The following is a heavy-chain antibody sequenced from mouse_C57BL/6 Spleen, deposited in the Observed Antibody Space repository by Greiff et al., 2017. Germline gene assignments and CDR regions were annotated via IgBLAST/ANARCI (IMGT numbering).Heavy chain of an antibody. CDR2: IDTANGNT. CDR3: ARGIYYDLYYYAMDY. CDR1: GFNIKNTY. J-gene: IGHJ4*01. V-gene: IGHV14-3*01. D-gene: IGHD2-4*01. Sequence: EVQLQESVAELVRPGASVKLSCTASGFNIKNTYMHWVKQRPEQGLEWIGRIDTANGNTKYAPKFQGKATITADTSSTTAYRQLSSLTSEDTAIYYCARGIYYDLYYYAMDYGGQGTSVTVSS.